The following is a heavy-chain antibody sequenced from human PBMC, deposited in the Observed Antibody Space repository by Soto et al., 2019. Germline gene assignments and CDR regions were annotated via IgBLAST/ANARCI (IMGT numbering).Heavy chain of an antibody. J-gene: IGHJ6*02. D-gene: IGHD2-2*01. CDR2: INHSGST. CDR3: ARGGATVVVPAASHYYYGMDV. Sequence: SETLSLTCAVYGGSFSGYYWSWIRQPPGKGLEWIGEINHSGSTNYNPSLKSRVTISVDTSKNQFSLKLSSVTAADTAVYCCARGGATVVVPAASHYYYGMDVWGQGTTVTVSS. V-gene: IGHV4-34*01. CDR1: GGSFSGYY.